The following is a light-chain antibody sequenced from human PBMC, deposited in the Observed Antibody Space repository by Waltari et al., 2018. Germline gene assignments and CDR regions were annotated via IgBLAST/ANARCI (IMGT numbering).Light chain of an antibody. Sequence: QSALTQPASVSGSPGQSITISCTGTSSEVGGYNYVSWYQQHPGKVPKLMIYDVSNRPSGVSNRFSGSKSGNTASLTISGLQAEDEADYYCSSYTSSSIWVFGGGTKLTVL. J-gene: IGLJ3*02. V-gene: IGLV2-14*03. CDR1: SSEVGGYNY. CDR3: SSYTSSSIWV. CDR2: DVS.